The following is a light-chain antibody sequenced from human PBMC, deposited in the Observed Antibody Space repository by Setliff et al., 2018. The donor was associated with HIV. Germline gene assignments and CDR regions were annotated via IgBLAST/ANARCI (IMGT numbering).Light chain of an antibody. CDR3: NSYTSSSALPYV. Sequence: QSALTQPASVSGSPGQSITLSCTGTSSDVGGYSYVSWYQQHPGKAPKLVIYEVSNRPSGVSNRFSGSKSGNTASLTISGLQAEDEADYYCNSYTSSSALPYVFGTGTKVTVL. J-gene: IGLJ1*01. V-gene: IGLV2-14*01. CDR2: EVS. CDR1: SSDVGGYSY.